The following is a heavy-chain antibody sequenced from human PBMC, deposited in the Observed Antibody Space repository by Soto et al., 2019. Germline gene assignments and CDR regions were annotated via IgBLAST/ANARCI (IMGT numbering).Heavy chain of an antibody. V-gene: IGHV3-30*18. CDR2: ISYDGSNK. CDR3: AKGLEARGAMRGPFDY. D-gene: IGHD3-10*01. J-gene: IGHJ4*02. CDR1: GFTFSSYG. Sequence: PGGSLRLSCAASGFTFSSYGMHWVRQAPGKGLEWVAVISYDGSNKYYADSVKGRFTISRDNSKNTLYLQMNSLRAEDTAVYYCAKGLEARGAMRGPFDYWGQGTLVTVSS.